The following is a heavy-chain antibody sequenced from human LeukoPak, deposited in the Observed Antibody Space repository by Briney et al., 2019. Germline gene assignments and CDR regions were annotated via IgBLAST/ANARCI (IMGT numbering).Heavy chain of an antibody. J-gene: IGHJ6*02. CDR1: GGTFSSCA. D-gene: IGHD4-17*01. CDR3: ASYGDYYYYYGMDV. V-gene: IGHV1-69*01. CDR2: IIPIFGTA. Sequence: SVKVSCKASGGTFSSCAISWVRQAPGQGLEWMGGIIPIFGTANYAQKFQGRVTITADESTSTAYMELSSLRSEDTAVYYCASYGDYYYYYGMDVWGQGTTVTVSS.